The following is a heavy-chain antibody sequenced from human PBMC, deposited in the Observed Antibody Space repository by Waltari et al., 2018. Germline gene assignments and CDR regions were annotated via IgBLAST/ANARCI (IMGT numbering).Heavy chain of an antibody. CDR2: IAYNGRT. J-gene: IGHJ4*02. D-gene: IGHD3-3*01. Sequence: QVQLQESGPGLVKPSATLSLTCPVSGAPINNYYWNWIRQPPGKELEWIGYIAYNGRTNYNPSLKSRVTISVDTSKTQFSLKLTSVTAADTAVYYCGRSYDFWSGYPLDYWGPGSLVTVSS. CDR3: GRSYDFWSGYPLDY. V-gene: IGHV4-59*01. CDR1: GAPINNYY.